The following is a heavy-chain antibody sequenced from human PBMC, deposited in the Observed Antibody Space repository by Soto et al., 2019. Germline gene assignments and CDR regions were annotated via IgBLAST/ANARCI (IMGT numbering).Heavy chain of an antibody. Sequence: ESGGGVVQPGRSLRLSCAASGFTFSSYGMHWVRQAPGKGLEWVAVISYDGSKKYYADSVKGRFTISRDNSKNTLYLQMNSLRAEDTAVYYCAKETYSGPLDYWGQGTLVTVSS. CDR3: AKETYSGPLDY. V-gene: IGHV3-30*18. D-gene: IGHD2-15*01. J-gene: IGHJ4*02. CDR2: ISYDGSKK. CDR1: GFTFSSYG.